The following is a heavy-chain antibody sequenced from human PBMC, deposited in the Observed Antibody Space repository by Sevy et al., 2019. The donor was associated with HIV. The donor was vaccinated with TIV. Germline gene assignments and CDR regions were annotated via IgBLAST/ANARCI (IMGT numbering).Heavy chain of an antibody. V-gene: IGHV4-59*01. CDR3: ARGVGGPDAFDI. CDR1: GGSISSYY. CDR2: IYYSGSI. Sequence: SETLSLTCTVSGGSISSYYWSWIRQPPGKGLEWIGYIYYSGSINYNPSLKSRVTISVDTSKNQFSLKLSSVTAADTAVYYCARGVGGPDAFDIWGQGTMVTVSS. D-gene: IGHD3-16*01. J-gene: IGHJ3*02.